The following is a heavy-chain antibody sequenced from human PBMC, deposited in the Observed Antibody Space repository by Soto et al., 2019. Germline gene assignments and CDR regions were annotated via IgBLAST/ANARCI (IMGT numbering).Heavy chain of an antibody. J-gene: IGHJ4*02. CDR3: AWIFFIYLNAIHSAFLYF. D-gene: IGHD1-26*01. CDR1: GGFLRHGDYH. Sequence: CTVSGGFLRHGDYHGCWIRQETKKSLEWIGYIYHIGSTYYNLFPKSRATISVDTFQNQFSLKLSSVTAADTAVYYFAWIFFIYLNAIHSAFLYFCGQGSLVIVSS. V-gene: IGHV4-31*03. CDR2: IYHIGST.